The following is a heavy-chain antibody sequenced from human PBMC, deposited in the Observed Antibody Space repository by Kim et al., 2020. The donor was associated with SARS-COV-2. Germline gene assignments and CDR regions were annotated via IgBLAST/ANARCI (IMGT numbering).Heavy chain of an antibody. D-gene: IGHD3-10*01. V-gene: IGHV3-66*01. J-gene: IGHJ3*02. CDR3: AHGSGWDGAFDI. Sequence: YDADSVKGRLTIARDNSKNTLYLQMNSLRAEDTAVYYCAHGSGWDGAFDIWGQGTMVTVSS.